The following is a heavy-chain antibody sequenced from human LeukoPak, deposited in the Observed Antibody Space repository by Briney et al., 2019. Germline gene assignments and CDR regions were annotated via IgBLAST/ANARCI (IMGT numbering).Heavy chain of an antibody. Sequence: SETLSLTCTVSGGSISSSSDYWGWIRQPPGKGLEWIGRIYYSGSTYYNPSLKSRVTISVDTSKNQFSLKLTSVTAADTAVYYCAREPGGYYGNSGYFPYSFDYWGKEILVTASP. CDR3: AREPGGYYGNSGYFPYSFDY. V-gene: IGHV4-39*07. CDR2: IYYSGST. CDR1: GGSISSSSDY. D-gene: IGHD3-22*01. J-gene: IGHJ4*02.